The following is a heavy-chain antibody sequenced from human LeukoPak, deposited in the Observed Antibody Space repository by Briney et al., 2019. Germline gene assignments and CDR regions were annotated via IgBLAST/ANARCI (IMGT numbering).Heavy chain of an antibody. J-gene: IGHJ6*02. V-gene: IGHV4-30-4*01. CDR3: ARDKWVKVGNSWRQYGMDV. Sequence: SETLSLTCTASGGSISSDDYYWNWIRQPPGKGLEWIGYMYYSGSTYYNPSLKTRVVISKDKSKNQISLNLSSVTTADTAVYYCARDKWVKVGNSWRQYGMDVWGQGTTVTVSS. CDR2: MYYSGST. CDR1: GGSISSDDYY. D-gene: IGHD6-13*01.